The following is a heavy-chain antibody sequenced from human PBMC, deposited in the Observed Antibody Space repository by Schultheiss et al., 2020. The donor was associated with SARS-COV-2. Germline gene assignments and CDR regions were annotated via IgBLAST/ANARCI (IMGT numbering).Heavy chain of an antibody. Sequence: GGSLRLSCAASGFTFSDYYMSWIRQAPGKGLEWVSYISSSGSTIYYADSVKGRFTISRDNAKNSLYLQMNSLRAEDMAVYYCAREGVVGATNFFDYWGQGTLVTVSS. CDR3: AREGVVGATNFFDY. CDR1: GFTFSDYY. CDR2: ISSSGSTI. V-gene: IGHV3-11*04. D-gene: IGHD1-26*01. J-gene: IGHJ4*02.